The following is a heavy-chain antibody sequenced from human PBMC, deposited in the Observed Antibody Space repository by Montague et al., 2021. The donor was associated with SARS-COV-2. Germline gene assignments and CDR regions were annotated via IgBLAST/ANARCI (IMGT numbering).Heavy chain of an antibody. J-gene: IGHJ4*02. D-gene: IGHD3-16*01. CDR3: ARVTLGGRDGRTRQYDGFDF. Sequence: SETLSLTCTVSGGSISRYFWNWIRQTPGKGLEWMGYVHDIESSIYNPPLQSRITILLDTPKNQFSLRLNAVTAADTAVYYCARVTLGGRDGRTRQYDGFDFWGQGIVVTVSS. CDR2: VHDIESS. CDR1: GGSISRYF. V-gene: IGHV4-59*01.